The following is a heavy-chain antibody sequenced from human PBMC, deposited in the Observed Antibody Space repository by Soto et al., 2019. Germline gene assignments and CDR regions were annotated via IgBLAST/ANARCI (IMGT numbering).Heavy chain of an antibody. J-gene: IGHJ4*02. CDR1: GGSISSYY. V-gene: IGHV4-59*01. CDR2: IYYSGST. CDR3: AREDYDILTGYSFDY. Sequence: SETLSLTCTVSGGSISSYYWSWIRQPPGKGLEWIGYIYYSGSTNYNPSLKSRVTISVDTSKNQFSLKLSSVTAADTAVYYCAREDYDILTGYSFDYWGQGTLVTVS. D-gene: IGHD3-9*01.